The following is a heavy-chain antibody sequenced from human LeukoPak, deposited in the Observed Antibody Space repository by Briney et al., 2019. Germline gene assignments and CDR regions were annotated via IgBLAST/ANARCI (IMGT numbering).Heavy chain of an antibody. D-gene: IGHD2-21*02. J-gene: IGHJ4*02. Sequence: ASVKVSCKASGYTFTSYYMHWVRQAPGQGLEWMGIINPSGGSTSYAQKFQGRVTMTRDTSTSTVYMELSSLRSEDTAVYYCARVFAYCGGDCYNFDYWGQGTLVTVSS. V-gene: IGHV1-46*01. CDR2: INPSGGST. CDR1: GYTFTSYY. CDR3: ARVFAYCGGDCYNFDY.